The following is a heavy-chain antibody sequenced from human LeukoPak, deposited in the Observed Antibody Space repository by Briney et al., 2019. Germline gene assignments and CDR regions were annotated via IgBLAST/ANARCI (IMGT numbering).Heavy chain of an antibody. CDR2: IYYSGST. CDR1: GGSISSYY. Sequence: SETLSLTCTVSGGSISSYYWSWIRQPPGKGLEWIGYIYYSGSTNYNPSLKSRVTISVDTSKNQFSLKLSSVTAADTAVYYCARSYSSSWYRALDAFDIWGQGTMVTVSS. CDR3: ARSYSSSWYRALDAFDI. D-gene: IGHD6-13*01. J-gene: IGHJ3*02. V-gene: IGHV4-59*01.